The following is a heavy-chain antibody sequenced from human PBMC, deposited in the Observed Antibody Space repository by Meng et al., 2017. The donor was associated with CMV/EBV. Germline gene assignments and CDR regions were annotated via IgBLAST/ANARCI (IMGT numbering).Heavy chain of an antibody. CDR1: FNFSSYA. D-gene: IGHD5-12*01. V-gene: IGHV3-30-3*01. CDR3: ARDLGLDIVATMDVDY. J-gene: IGHJ4*02. Sequence: FNFSSYAMHWVRQAPGKGLEWVAVISYDGSNKYYADSVKGRFTISRDNSKNTLYLQMNSLRAEDTAVYYCARDLGLDIVATMDVDYWGQGTLVTVSS. CDR2: ISYDGSNK.